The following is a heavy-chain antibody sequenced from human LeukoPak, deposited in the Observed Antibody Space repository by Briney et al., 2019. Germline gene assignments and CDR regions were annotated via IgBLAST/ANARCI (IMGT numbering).Heavy chain of an antibody. CDR1: GFTFTSYA. Sequence: GTSLRLSCAASGFTFTSYAMSWVRQTPGKGLEWVASMSGGGDSDYYADSVKGRFTVSRDKSKNTLYVQMNSLRADDTAEYYCTKDASYARENDNSGFFIDWGQGTLVTVSS. D-gene: IGHD3-22*01. CDR3: TKDASYARENDNSGFFID. V-gene: IGHV3-23*01. CDR2: MSGGGDSD. J-gene: IGHJ4*02.